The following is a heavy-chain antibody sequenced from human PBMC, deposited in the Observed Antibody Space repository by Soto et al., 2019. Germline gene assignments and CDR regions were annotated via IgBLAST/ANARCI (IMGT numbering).Heavy chain of an antibody. V-gene: IGHV4-39*01. CDR2: FFYGGKN. D-gene: IGHD3-10*01. J-gene: IGHJ4*02. CDR1: GGSISSSTYY. CDR3: VRHHGLTIDDYY. Sequence: SETLSLTCTVSGGSISSSTYYWGWMRQPPGKGLEWIASFFYGGKNYYNPSLKGRVTISVDTSKNQFSLKLTSVTAADTAVYYCVRHHGLTIDDYYWGQGTLVTVSS.